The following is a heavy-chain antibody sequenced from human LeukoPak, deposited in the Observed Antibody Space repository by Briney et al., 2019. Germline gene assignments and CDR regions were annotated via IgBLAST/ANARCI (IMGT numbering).Heavy chain of an antibody. V-gene: IGHV1-8*02. CDR3: ARGGAVALDY. J-gene: IGHJ4*02. CDR1: GGTFSSYA. CDR2: MNPNSGNT. D-gene: IGHD6-19*01. Sequence: ASVKVSCKXSGGTFSSYAINWVRQATGQGLEWMGWMNPNSGNTGHAQKFQGRVTMTRNTSISTAYMELSSLRSEDTAVYYCARGGAVALDYWGQGTLVTVSS.